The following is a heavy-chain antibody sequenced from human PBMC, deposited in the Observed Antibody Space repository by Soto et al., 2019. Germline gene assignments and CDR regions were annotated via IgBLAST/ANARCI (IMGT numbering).Heavy chain of an antibody. CDR3: ARYFTDSSGPTLGMGV. J-gene: IGHJ6*02. V-gene: IGHV4-31*03. CDR2: IYYSGST. Sequence: PSETLSLTCTVSGGSISSGGYYWSWIRQHPGKGLEWIGYIYYSGSTYYNPSLKSRVTISVDTSKSQFSLKLSSVTAADTAVYYCARYFTDSSGPTLGMGVWGQGTTVT. CDR1: GGSISSGGYY. D-gene: IGHD6-19*01.